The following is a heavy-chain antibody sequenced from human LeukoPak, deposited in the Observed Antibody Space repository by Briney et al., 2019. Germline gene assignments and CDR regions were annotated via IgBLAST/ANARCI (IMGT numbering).Heavy chain of an antibody. V-gene: IGHV4-38-2*02. CDR2: IYHSGNT. CDR1: GYSISSGYY. CDR3: ARFINDFWSGYYYFDY. Sequence: SETLSLTCSVSGYSISSGYYWGWIRQPPGKGLEWIGSIYHSGNTYYNPSLKSRVTMSVDTSKNQFSLKLSSVTAADTAVYYCARFINDFWSGYYYFDYWGQGTLVTVSS. J-gene: IGHJ4*02. D-gene: IGHD3-3*01.